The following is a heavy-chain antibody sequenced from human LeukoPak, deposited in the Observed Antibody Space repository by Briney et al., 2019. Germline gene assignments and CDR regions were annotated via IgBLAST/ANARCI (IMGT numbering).Heavy chain of an antibody. D-gene: IGHD6-19*01. CDR1: GFTFSSYA. CDR3: ARSWAVAGETFDY. V-gene: IGHV3-30*01. J-gene: IGHJ4*02. Sequence: GGSLRLSCAASGFTFSSYAMHWVRQAPGKGLEWVAVISYDGSNKYYADSVKGRSTISRDNSKNTLYLQMNSLRAEDTAVYYCARSWAVAGETFDYWGQGTPVTVSS. CDR2: ISYDGSNK.